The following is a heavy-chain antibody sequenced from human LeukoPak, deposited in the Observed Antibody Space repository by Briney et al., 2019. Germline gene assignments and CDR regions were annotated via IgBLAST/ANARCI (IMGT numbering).Heavy chain of an antibody. CDR3: ARVDGGNSVDY. J-gene: IGHJ4*02. CDR2: ISPYNGNT. CDR1: GHTFPTHG. Sequence: ASVKVSCKASGHTFPTHGISWVRQAPGQGLEWMGWISPYNGNTDYAQKFQGRLTMTTDTSTSTAYMDLRSLRSDDTAVYYCARVDGGNSVDYWGQGTLVTVSS. V-gene: IGHV1-18*01. D-gene: IGHD4-23*01.